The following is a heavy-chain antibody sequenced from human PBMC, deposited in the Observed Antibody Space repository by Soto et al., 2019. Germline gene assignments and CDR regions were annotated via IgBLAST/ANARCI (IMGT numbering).Heavy chain of an antibody. D-gene: IGHD3-3*01. CDR2: IYYSGST. CDR1: GGSISNASYY. CDR3: ARIGGKSYYDFWSGYPAFDY. Sequence: QVQLQESGPGLVKPSQTLSLTCTVSGGSISNASYYWSWIRQHPKKGLEWIGYIYYSGSTYYNPSLKIRVSISVDTSKNHFSLRLSSVTAADTAVYYCARIGGKSYYDFWSGYPAFDYWGQGTAVTVSS. J-gene: IGHJ4*02. V-gene: IGHV4-31*03.